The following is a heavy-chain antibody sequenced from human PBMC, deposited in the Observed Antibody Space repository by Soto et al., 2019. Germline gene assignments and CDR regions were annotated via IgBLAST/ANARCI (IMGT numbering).Heavy chain of an antibody. J-gene: IGHJ5*02. CDR2: IYTGGSI. D-gene: IGHD3-22*01. Sequence: PSETLSLTCTVSGGSLSNYYWSWIRQPTGKGLEWIGRIYTGGSINYNPSLKSRVTMSVDTSKQQFSLKLTSVTAADTAVYYCARDLDSSGFSPDWFDPGAREPWSPSPQ. CDR1: GGSLSNYY. CDR3: ARDLDSSGFSPDWFDP. V-gene: IGHV4-4*07.